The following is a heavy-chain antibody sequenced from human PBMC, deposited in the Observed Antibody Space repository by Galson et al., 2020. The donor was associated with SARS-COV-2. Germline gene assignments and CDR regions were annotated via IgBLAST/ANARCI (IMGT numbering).Heavy chain of an antibody. CDR2: IKRKTDGGTT. J-gene: IGHJ6*02. D-gene: IGHD2-2*01. V-gene: IGHV3-15*01. Sequence: GGSLRLSCAASGFTFSNAWMSWVRQAPGKGLEWVGRIKRKTDGGTTDYAAPVKGRFTISRDDSKNTLYLQMNSLKTEDTAVYYCTTTLADDMVVVPAASFYYYYGMDVWGQGTTVTVSS. CDR1: GFTFSNAW. CDR3: TTTLADDMVVVPAASFYYYYGMDV.